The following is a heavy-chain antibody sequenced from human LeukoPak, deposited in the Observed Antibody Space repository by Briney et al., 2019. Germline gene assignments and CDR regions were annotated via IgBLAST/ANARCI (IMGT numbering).Heavy chain of an antibody. Sequence: LSCAASGFTFSSSEMNWIRQPPGKGLEWIAYVDYSGNTDHNPSFESRGTISIDTSKNLFSLMLTAVTAADTAVYYCARDRFATTTWDSTFDYWGQGILVTVSS. CDR3: ARDRFATTTWDSTFDY. CDR2: VDYSGNT. D-gene: IGHD5-24*01. J-gene: IGHJ4*02. V-gene: IGHV4-59*01. CDR1: GFTFSSSE.